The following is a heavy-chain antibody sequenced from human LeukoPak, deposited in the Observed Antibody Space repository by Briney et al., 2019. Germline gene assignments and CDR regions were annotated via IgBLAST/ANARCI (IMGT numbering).Heavy chain of an antibody. Sequence: GGSLRLSCAAAGFTFNHYGMHWVRQAPGKGLEWGAVISYDGSNKYYADSVKGRFTISRDNSKNTLYLQMNSLRAEDTAVYYCARSRYSYGPSDFDYWGQGTLVTVSS. D-gene: IGHD5-18*01. CDR3: ARSRYSYGPSDFDY. J-gene: IGHJ4*02. V-gene: IGHV3-30*19. CDR2: ISYDGSNK. CDR1: GFTFNHYG.